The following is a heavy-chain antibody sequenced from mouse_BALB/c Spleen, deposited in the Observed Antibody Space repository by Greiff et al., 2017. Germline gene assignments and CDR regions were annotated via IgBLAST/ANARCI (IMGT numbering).Heavy chain of an antibody. J-gene: IGHJ3*01. CDR3: ARDYAYLRGFAY. D-gene: IGHD1-1*02. CDR1: GYSFTSYY. Sequence: VQLQQSGPELMKPGASVKISCKASGYSFTSYYMHWVKQSHGKSLEWIGYIDPFNGGTSYNQKFKGKATLTVDKSSSTAYMHLSSLTSEDSAVYYCARDYAYLRGFAYWGQGTLVTVSA. CDR2: IDPFNGGT. V-gene: IGHV1S135*01.